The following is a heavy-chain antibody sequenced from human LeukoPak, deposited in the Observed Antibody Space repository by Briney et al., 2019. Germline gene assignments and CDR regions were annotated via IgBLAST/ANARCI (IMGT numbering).Heavy chain of an antibody. CDR3: AKGGLVVVDYGMDV. CDR2: ISGSGGST. D-gene: IGHD2-15*01. Sequence: TGGSLRLSCAASGFTFSSYAMSWVRLAPGKRLEWVSAISGSGGSTYYADSVKGRFTISRDNSKNTLYLQMNSLRAEDTAVYYCAKGGLVVVDYGMDVWGQGTTVTVSS. V-gene: IGHV3-23*01. CDR1: GFTFSSYA. J-gene: IGHJ6*02.